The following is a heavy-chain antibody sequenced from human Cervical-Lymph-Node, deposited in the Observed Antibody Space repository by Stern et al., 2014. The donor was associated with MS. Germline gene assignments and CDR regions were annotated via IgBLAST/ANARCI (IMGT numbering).Heavy chain of an antibody. CDR2: ISSSSSPI. V-gene: IGHV3-48*01. D-gene: IGHD2-15*01. CDR1: GFTFSTYS. J-gene: IGHJ4*02. CDR3: ARLYCTGGSCYFGFDS. Sequence: EVQLVESGGGLVQPGGSLRLSCAASGFTFSTYSMNWVRQAPGKGLEWISYISSSSSPIYYTDSVKGRFTISRDNAKNSLYLQMNSLRAEDTAVYYCARLYCTGGSCYFGFDSWGQGTLVTVSS.